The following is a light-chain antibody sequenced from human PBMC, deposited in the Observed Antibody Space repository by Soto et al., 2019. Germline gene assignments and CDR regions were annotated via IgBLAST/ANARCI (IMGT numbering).Light chain of an antibody. Sequence: EIVLTQSPATLSLSPGERAILSCRASQTVSSFLAWYQQKPCQAPRLLIYGASSRATGIPDRFSGSGSGTDFTLTIGRLEPEDSAVYYCQQYASSPRTFGQGTTGDIK. J-gene: IGKJ1*01. V-gene: IGKV3-20*01. CDR3: QQYASSPRT. CDR1: QTVSSF. CDR2: GAS.